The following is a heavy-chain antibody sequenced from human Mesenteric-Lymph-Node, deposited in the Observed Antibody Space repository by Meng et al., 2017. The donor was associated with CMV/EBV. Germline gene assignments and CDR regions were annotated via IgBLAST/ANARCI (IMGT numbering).Heavy chain of an antibody. D-gene: IGHD2-21*01. Sequence: LTGTVSGGSISSGGYYWSSIRLHPGKGLEWIGYIYYSGSTHYNPSLKSRLTMSVDTSKNQFSLQLSSVTAADTAVYYCARGGDWVDYWGQGTLVTVSS. V-gene: IGHV4-31*03. CDR2: IYYSGST. J-gene: IGHJ4*02. CDR1: GGSISSGGYY. CDR3: ARGGDWVDY.